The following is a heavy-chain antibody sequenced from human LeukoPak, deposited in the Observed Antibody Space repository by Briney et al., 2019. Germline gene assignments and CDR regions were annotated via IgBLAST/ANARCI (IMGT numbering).Heavy chain of an antibody. V-gene: IGHV3-21*01. Sequence: RTGGSLRLSCAASGFTFSSYAMSWVRQAPGKGLEWVSSISSSSSYIYYADSVKGRFTISRDNAKNSLYLQMNSLRAEDTAVYYCARERTYCSSTSCFPWFDPWGQGTLVTVSS. J-gene: IGHJ5*02. CDR3: ARERTYCSSTSCFPWFDP. CDR1: GFTFSSYA. D-gene: IGHD2-2*01. CDR2: ISSSSSYI.